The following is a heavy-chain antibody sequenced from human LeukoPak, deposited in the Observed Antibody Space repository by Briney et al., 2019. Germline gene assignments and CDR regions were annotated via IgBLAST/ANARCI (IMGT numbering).Heavy chain of an antibody. CDR1: GGTFSSYA. CDR3: ARGDTATFDY. CDR2: INPKSGDS. D-gene: IGHD5-18*01. J-gene: IGHJ4*02. Sequence: ASVKVSCKASGGTFSSYAISWVRQAPGQGLEWIGWINPKSGDSNHAQKFQDRVTMTGDTSISTAYMELSSLRSNDTAVYYCARGDTATFDYWGQGTLVTVSS. V-gene: IGHV1-2*02.